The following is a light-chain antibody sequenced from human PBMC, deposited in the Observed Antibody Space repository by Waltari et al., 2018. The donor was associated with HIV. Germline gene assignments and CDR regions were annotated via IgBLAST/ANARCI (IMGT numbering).Light chain of an antibody. V-gene: IGLV2-14*03. CDR1: PRDIAPSNP. CDR3: SSYSTRNFLM. Sequence: QSALTQPASVSGSPGQSITTSCPGPPRDIAPSNPRLWYKQHPGNAPKLIFFEVYHRPAGLSDRFSASKSGNTASLTISDLQPEDEADYFCSSYSTRNFLMFGGGTKLTVL. CDR2: EVY. J-gene: IGLJ3*02.